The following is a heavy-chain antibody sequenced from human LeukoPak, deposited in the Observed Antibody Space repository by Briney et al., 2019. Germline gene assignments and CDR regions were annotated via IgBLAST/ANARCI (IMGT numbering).Heavy chain of an antibody. D-gene: IGHD2-2*01. CDR1: DGSVSSGSYY. V-gene: IGHV4-61*01. Sequence: SETLSLTCTVSDGSVSSGSYYWSWIRQPPGKGLEWIGYIYYSGSTNYNPSLKSRVTISIDTSKNQFSLKLSSVTAADTAVYYCARVAAYCSSTSCYADYDFWSGYYAYFDHWGQGILVPVSS. J-gene: IGHJ4*02. CDR3: ARVAAYCSSTSCYADYDFWSGYYAYFDH. CDR2: IYYSGST.